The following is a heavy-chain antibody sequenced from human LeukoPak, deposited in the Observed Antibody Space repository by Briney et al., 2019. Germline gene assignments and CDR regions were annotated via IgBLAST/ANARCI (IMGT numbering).Heavy chain of an antibody. CDR3: AARTTFGELTFDY. Sequence: SVKVSCKASGGTFSSHATSGVRQAPGQGLEWMWGIIPIFGTANCAQKFQGRLPITTDQSTSTAYMELSSLRPEDTAVYYCAARTTFGELTFDYWGQRTLGTVSS. D-gene: IGHD3-10*01. J-gene: IGHJ4*02. CDR1: GGTFSSHA. CDR2: IIPIFGTA. V-gene: IGHV1-69*05.